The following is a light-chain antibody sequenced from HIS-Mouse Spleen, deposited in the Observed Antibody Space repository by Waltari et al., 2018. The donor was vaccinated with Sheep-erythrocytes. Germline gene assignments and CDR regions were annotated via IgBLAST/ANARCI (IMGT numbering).Light chain of an antibody. CDR2: GKT. Sequence: SSELTQDPAVSVAMRQTVRVTCQGDSHRSYYASWCQKKPGQAPVLVIYGKTNRPSGIPDRFSCSRSGNTASLTITGAQAEDEADFYCNSRDSSGKHVGVVFGGGTKLTVL. CDR3: NSRDSSGKHVGVV. CDR1: SHRSYY. J-gene: IGLJ2*01. V-gene: IGLV3-19*01.